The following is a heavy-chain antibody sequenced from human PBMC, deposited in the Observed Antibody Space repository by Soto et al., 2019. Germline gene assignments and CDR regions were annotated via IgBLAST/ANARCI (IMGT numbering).Heavy chain of an antibody. Sequence: QVLLVQSGPEVKKPGSSVKVSCKASGGTFHNSANNWVRQAPGKGLEWMGGIIPTFGTGNHAQKFQGRVTITADESTTTADKELTSPRSEDTAIYYCASFDVTLVRGGRSPPSEMDVWGQGTTVIVSS. CDR2: IIPTFGTG. D-gene: IGHD3-10*01. CDR3: ASFDVTLVRGGRSPPSEMDV. V-gene: IGHV1-69*01. CDR1: GGTFHNSA. J-gene: IGHJ6*02.